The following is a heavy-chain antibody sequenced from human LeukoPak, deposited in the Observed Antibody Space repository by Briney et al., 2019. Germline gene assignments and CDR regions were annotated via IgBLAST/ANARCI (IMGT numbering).Heavy chain of an antibody. D-gene: IGHD6-6*01. CDR2: IIPIFGTA. CDR1: GGTFSSYA. CDR3: ARGGSSKIAARRGVFDY. J-gene: IGHJ4*02. V-gene: IGHV1-69*13. Sequence: GASVKVSCKASGGTFSSYAISWVRQAPGQGLEWMGGIIPIFGTANYAQKFQGRVTITADESTSTAYMELSSLRSEDTAVYYCARGGSSKIAARRGVFDYWGQGTLVTVSS.